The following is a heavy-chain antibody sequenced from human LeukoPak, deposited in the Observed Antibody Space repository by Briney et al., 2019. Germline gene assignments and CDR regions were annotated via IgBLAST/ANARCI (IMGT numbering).Heavy chain of an antibody. CDR1: GYTFTGYY. CDR2: INPNSGGT. V-gene: IGHV1-2*02. Sequence: ASVTVSCKASGYTFTGYYMHWVRQAPGQGLEWMGWINPNSGGTNYAQKFQGRVTMTRDTSISTAYMELSRLRSDDTAVYYCARVSRGYSYGLGWFDPWGQGTLVTVSS. J-gene: IGHJ5*02. CDR3: ARVSRGYSYGLGWFDP. D-gene: IGHD5-18*01.